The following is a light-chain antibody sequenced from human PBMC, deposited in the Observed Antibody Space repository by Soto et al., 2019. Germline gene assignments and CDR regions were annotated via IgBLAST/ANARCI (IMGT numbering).Light chain of an antibody. J-gene: IGKJ1*01. CDR1: QSISTY. V-gene: IGKV1-39*01. Sequence: DIQMTQSPSSLSASLGHRVTITCRPSQSISTYLSWYQQKPGKAPKLLIYAASTLQSGVPSRLSGSGSGTDFTLTISSLQPEDIATYYCQQSFGIPQTFGQGTKVDIK. CDR3: QQSFGIPQT. CDR2: AAS.